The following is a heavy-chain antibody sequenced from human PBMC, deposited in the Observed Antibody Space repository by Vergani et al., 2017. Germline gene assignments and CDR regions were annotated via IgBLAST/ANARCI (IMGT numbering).Heavy chain of an antibody. Sequence: QLQLQESGPGLVTPSETLSLICTVSGGPISSSSYYWGWIRQPPGKGLEWIGSIYYSGSTYYNPSLKSRVTISVDTSKNQFSLKLSSVNAADTAVYYCARDGRGPDPDSFDLWGRGTLVTVSS. V-gene: IGHV4-39*07. D-gene: IGHD1-14*01. CDR3: ARDGRGPDPDSFDL. J-gene: IGHJ2*01. CDR1: GGPISSSSYY. CDR2: IYYSGST.